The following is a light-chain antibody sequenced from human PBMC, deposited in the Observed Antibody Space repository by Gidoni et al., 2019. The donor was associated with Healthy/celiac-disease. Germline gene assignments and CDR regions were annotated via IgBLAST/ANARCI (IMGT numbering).Light chain of an antibody. CDR3: QQYNNWPLT. CDR1: QSVSSS. CDR2: GAS. J-gene: IGKJ4*01. Sequence: SCRASQSVSSSLAWYQQKPGQAPRLLIYGASTRATGIPARFSGSGSGTEFTLTISSLQSEDFAVYYCQQYNNWPLTFXGXTKVEIK. V-gene: IGKV3-15*01.